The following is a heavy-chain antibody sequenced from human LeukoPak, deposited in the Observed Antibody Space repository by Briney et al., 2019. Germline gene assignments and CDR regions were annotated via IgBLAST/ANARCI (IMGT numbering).Heavy chain of an antibody. CDR3: ARDKGRWLQRGYFDY. V-gene: IGHV3-11*04. D-gene: IGHD5-24*01. Sequence: GGSLRLSCAASGFTFSDYYMSWIRQAPVKGLEWVSYISSSGGTIYYADSVKGRFTISRDNAKNSLYLQMDSLRAEDTAVYYCARDKGRWLQRGYFDYWGQGTLVTVSS. CDR2: ISSSGGTI. J-gene: IGHJ4*02. CDR1: GFTFSDYY.